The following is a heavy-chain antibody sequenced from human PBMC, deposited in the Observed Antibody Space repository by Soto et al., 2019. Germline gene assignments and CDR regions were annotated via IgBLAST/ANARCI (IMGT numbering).Heavy chain of an antibody. V-gene: IGHV3-30*18. Sequence: QVQLVESGGGVVQPGRSLRLSCTASGFTFNTYAMHWVRQAPGRGLEWVAIISSGGFNKYYADSVKGRFTISRDNSKNTLYVQMNSLRAEDTAVYYCAKDPITNGWSANYFDYWGQGTLVTVSS. CDR1: GFTFNTYA. CDR3: AKDPITNGWSANYFDY. CDR2: ISSGGFNK. J-gene: IGHJ4*02. D-gene: IGHD6-19*01.